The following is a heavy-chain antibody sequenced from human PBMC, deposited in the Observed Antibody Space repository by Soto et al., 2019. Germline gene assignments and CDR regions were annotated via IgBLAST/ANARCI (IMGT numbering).Heavy chain of an antibody. V-gene: IGHV3-11*06. CDR3: ARVVGPIAAAGPFDY. J-gene: IGHJ4*02. CDR1: GFTFSDYY. D-gene: IGHD6-13*01. Sequence: QVQLVESGGGLVKPGGSLRLSCAASGFTFSDYYMSWIRQAPGKGLEWVSYISSSSSYTNYADSVKGRFTISRDNAKNSLYLQMNSLRAEDTAVYYCARVVGPIAAAGPFDYWGQGTLVTVSS. CDR2: ISSSSSYT.